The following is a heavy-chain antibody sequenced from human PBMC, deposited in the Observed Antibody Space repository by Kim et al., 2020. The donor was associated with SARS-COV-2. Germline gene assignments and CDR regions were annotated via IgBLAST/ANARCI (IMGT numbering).Heavy chain of an antibody. Sequence: GESLKISCKGSGYSFTSYWIGWVRQMPGKGLEWMGIIYPGDSDTRYSPSFQGQVTISADKSISTAYLQWSSLKASDTAMYYCVRQKEATPAYYYYYGMDVWGQGSTVTVSS. J-gene: IGHJ6*02. CDR2: IYPGDSDT. D-gene: IGHD5-12*01. CDR1: GYSFTSYW. CDR3: VRQKEATPAYYYYYGMDV. V-gene: IGHV5-51*01.